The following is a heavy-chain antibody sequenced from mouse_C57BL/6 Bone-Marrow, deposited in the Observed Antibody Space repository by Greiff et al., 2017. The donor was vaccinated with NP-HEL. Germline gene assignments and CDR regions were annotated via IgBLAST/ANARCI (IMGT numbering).Heavy chain of an antibody. CDR2: IDPETGGT. V-gene: IGHV1-15*01. CDR1: GYTFTDYE. D-gene: IGHD2-3*01. J-gene: IGHJ3*01. CDR3: TRSDDGYYRYWFAY. Sequence: VQLVESGAELVRPGASVTLSCKASGYTFTDYEMHWVKQTPVHGLEWIGAIDPETGGTAYNQKFKGKAILTADKSSSTAYMELRSLTSEDSAVYYGTRSDDGYYRYWFAYWGQGTLVTVSA.